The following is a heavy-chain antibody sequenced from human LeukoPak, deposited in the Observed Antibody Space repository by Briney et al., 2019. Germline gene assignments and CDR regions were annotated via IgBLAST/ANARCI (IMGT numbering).Heavy chain of an antibody. Sequence: GGSLRLSCAASGFTFSSYAMHWVRQAPGKGLEWVAVISYDGSNKYYADSVKGRFTISRDNSMNTLYLQMNSLRAEDTAVYYCARDRGYCSSTSCPDTGYYYYGMDVWGQGTTVTVSS. V-gene: IGHV3-30-3*01. CDR1: GFTFSSYA. D-gene: IGHD2-2*01. CDR3: ARDRGYCSSTSCPDTGYYYYGMDV. J-gene: IGHJ6*02. CDR2: ISYDGSNK.